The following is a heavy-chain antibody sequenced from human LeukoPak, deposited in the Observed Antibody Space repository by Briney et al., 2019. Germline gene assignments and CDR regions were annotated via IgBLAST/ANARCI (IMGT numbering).Heavy chain of an antibody. CDR3: AKDRDTFNSYYYGMDV. Sequence: PGGSLRLSCAASGFTFDDYAMHWVRQAPGKGLEWVSLISWDGGSTYYADSVKGRFTISRDNSKNSLYLQMNSLRAEDTALYYCAKDRDTFNSYYYGMDVWGKGTTATVSS. CDR2: ISWDGGST. D-gene: IGHD3-16*01. V-gene: IGHV3-43D*04. CDR1: GFTFDDYA. J-gene: IGHJ6*04.